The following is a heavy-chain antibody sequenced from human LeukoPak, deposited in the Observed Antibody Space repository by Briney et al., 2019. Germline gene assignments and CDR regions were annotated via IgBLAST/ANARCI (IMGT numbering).Heavy chain of an antibody. CDR1: GFTFSSYW. CDR2: IYHSGST. V-gene: IGHV4-4*02. J-gene: IGHJ6*02. D-gene: IGHD2-2*01. Sequence: GSLRLSCAASGFTFSSYWMSWVRQPPGKGLEWIGEIYHSGSTNYNPSLKSRVTISVDKSKNLLSLKLSSVTAADTAVYYCARRHCSSTSCYSYYYGMDVWGQGTTVTVSS. CDR3: ARRHCSSTSCYSYYYGMDV.